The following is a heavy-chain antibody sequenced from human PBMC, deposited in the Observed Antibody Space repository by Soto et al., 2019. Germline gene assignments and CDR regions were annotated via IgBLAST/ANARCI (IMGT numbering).Heavy chain of an antibody. CDR2: IDTAGDT. V-gene: IGHV3-13*01. CDR3: VRDDFWSSYARYGMDV. J-gene: IGHJ6*02. D-gene: IGHD3-3*01. Sequence: EVQLVESGGGLVQPGGSLRLSCAASGFSFTLYDMHWVRQGRGGSLEWVSGIDTAGDTYYPGSVKGRFTISRENAKNSLYLQMNSLRAEDTAVYFCVRDDFWSSYARYGMDVWGQGTTVTVSS. CDR1: GFSFTLYD.